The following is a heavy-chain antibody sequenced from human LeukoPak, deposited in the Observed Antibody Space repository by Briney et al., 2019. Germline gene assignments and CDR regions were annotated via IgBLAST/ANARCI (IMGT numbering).Heavy chain of an antibody. CDR1: GYTFTSYG. J-gene: IGHJ4*02. V-gene: IGHV1-18*01. Sequence: ASVKVSRKASGYTFTSYGISWVRQAPGQGLEWMGWISAYNGNTNYAQKLQGRVTMTTDTSTSTAYMELRSLRSDDTAVYYCARDRLRYCSGGSCYSGIDYWGQGTLVTVSS. D-gene: IGHD2-15*01. CDR2: ISAYNGNT. CDR3: ARDRLRYCSGGSCYSGIDY.